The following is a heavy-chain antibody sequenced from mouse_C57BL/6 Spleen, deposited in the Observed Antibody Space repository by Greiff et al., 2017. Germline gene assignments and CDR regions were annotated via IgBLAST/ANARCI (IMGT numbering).Heavy chain of an antibody. CDR3: ALRRFDY. Sequence: VKLQESGPELVKPGASVTLSCTASGYTFTSYDINWVKQRPGQGLEWIGWIYPRDGSTKYNEKFKGKATLTVDTSSSTAYMELHSLTSEDSAVYFCALRRFDYWGQGTTLTVSS. CDR1: GYTFTSYD. D-gene: IGHD2-12*01. CDR2: IYPRDGST. J-gene: IGHJ2*01. V-gene: IGHV1-85*01.